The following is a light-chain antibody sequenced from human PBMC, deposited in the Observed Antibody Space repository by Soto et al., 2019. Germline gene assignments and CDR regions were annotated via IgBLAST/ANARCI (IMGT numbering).Light chain of an antibody. V-gene: IGLV1-44*01. Sequence: QSVLIQPPSASGTPGQRVTISCSGSSSNIGSNTVNWYQQFPGTAPKLLIYSNNQRPSGVPDRVSGSKSGTSASLAISGLQSEDEADYYCAAWDDSLNGWVFGGGTQLTVL. J-gene: IGLJ3*02. CDR3: AAWDDSLNGWV. CDR1: SSNIGSNT. CDR2: SNN.